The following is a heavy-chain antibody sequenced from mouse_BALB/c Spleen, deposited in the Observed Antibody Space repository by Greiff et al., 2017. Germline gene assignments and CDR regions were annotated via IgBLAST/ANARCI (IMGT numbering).Heavy chain of an antibody. D-gene: IGHD2-1*01. Sequence: EVQGVESGGGLVQPGGSRKLSCAASGFTFSSFGMHWVRQAPEKGLEWVAYISSGSSTIYYADTVKGRFTISRDNPKNTLFLQMTSLRSEDTAMYYCARSSGNYYYAMDYWGQGTSVTVSS. CDR2: ISSGSSTI. V-gene: IGHV5-17*02. CDR3: ARSSGNYYYAMDY. J-gene: IGHJ4*01. CDR1: GFTFSSFG.